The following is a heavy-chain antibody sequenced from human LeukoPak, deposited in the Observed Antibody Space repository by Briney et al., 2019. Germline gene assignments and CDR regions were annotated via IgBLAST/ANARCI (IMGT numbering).Heavy chain of an antibody. D-gene: IGHD4-11*01. J-gene: IGHJ3*02. Sequence: GGSLRLACAASGFTFSLYWMHWVRQVPGRGLVWVSGVSSDESRTNYADSVKGRFTICRDNAKKTLYLQMNRLRAEDTAVYYCARDGYSLAGGDPFDIWGQGTMVTVSS. CDR2: VSSDESRT. CDR3: ARDGYSLAGGDPFDI. CDR1: GFTFSLYW. V-gene: IGHV3-74*01.